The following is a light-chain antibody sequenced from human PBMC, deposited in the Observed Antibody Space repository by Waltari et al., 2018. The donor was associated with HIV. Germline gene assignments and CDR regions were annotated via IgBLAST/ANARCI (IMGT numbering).Light chain of an antibody. J-gene: IGKJ1*01. CDR2: DAS. Sequence: DIKLTQSPSSLSAVVGDRVNITCRASQGIHNHLAWYQQKPGKLVKLLIFDASQLHPGVSSRFSGRGFGTEFTLSVSSLQPDDVGSYYCQMYDVVPWTFGQGTKVEI. CDR1: QGIHNH. V-gene: IGKV1-27*01. CDR3: QMYDVVPWT.